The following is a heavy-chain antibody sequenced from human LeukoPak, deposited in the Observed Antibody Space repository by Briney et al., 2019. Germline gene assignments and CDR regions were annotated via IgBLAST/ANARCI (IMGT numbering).Heavy chain of an antibody. CDR2: ISGSGGST. V-gene: IGHV3-23*01. D-gene: IGHD3-9*01. CDR1: GFTLSSYA. J-gene: IGHJ4*02. Sequence: PGGSLRLSCAASGFTLSSYAMSWVRQAPGKGLEWVSAISGSGGSTYYADSVKGRFTISRDNSKNTLYLQMNSLRAEDTAVYYCAKDLSLRYFDWLPQYYFDYWGQGTLVTVSS. CDR3: AKDLSLRYFDWLPQYYFDY.